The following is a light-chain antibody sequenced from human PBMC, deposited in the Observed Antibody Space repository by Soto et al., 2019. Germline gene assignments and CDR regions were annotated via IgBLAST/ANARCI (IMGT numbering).Light chain of an antibody. Sequence: QSVLTQPAFVSGSPGQSITISCTGTSSDVGTYNLVSWYQQHPGKAPKLMIYEGSKRPSGVSNRFSGSKSGNTASLTISGLQAEDEADYYCCSYAGISTFVVFGGGTKLTVL. CDR2: EGS. J-gene: IGLJ2*01. V-gene: IGLV2-23*03. CDR3: CSYAGISTFVV. CDR1: SSDVGTYNL.